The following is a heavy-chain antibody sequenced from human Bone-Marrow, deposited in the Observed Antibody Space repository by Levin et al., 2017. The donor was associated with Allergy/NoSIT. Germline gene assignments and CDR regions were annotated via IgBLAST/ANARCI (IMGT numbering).Heavy chain of an antibody. CDR1: GFTFSSYG. D-gene: IGHD4-17*01. CDR3: AVRNDYGDYGIDY. V-gene: IGHV3-33*01. CDR2: IWYDGSNK. J-gene: IGHJ4*02. Sequence: GGSLRLSCAASGFTFSSYGMHWVRQAPGKGLEWVAVIWYDGSNKYYADSVKGRFTISRDNSKNTLYLQMNSLRAEDTAVYYCAVRNDYGDYGIDYWGQGTLVTVSS.